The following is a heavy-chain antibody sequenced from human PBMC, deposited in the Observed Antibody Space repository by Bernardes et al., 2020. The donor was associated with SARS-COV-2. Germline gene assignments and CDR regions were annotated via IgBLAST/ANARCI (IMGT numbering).Heavy chain of an antibody. D-gene: IGHD3-22*01. V-gene: IGHV3-23*01. CDR1: GFTFSNSA. CDR3: AKYHYYDLDYLPY. CDR2: ISEGGGST. Sequence: GGSLRLSCAASGFTFSNSAMTWVRQAPGKGLEWVSSISEGGGSTYYADSVKGRFTISRDNSKNTLYLQMNSLRGEDTAVYFCAKYHYYDLDYLPYWGQGTLVTVSS. J-gene: IGHJ4*02.